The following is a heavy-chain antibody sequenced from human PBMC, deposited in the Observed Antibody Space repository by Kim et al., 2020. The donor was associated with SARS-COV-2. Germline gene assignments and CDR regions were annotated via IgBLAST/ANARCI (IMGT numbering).Heavy chain of an antibody. D-gene: IGHD3-10*01. Sequence: SETLSLTCSVSGGSISSYHWSWIRHSAGKGLEWIGRIYTSGATHYNPSLKSRVTMSGDTSKNQFSLKLTSVTAADTAVYYCARIVLLRGVAWFDPWGQGTLVTVSS. CDR1: GGSISSYH. J-gene: IGHJ5*02. CDR2: IYTSGAT. CDR3: ARIVLLRGVAWFDP. V-gene: IGHV4-4*07.